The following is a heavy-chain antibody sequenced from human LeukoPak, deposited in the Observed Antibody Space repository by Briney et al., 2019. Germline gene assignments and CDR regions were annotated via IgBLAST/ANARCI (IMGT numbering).Heavy chain of an antibody. D-gene: IGHD2-2*01. CDR1: GGPISRGTYY. Sequence: PSETLSLTCTVSGGPISRGTYYWRWIRQTAEKGLEWIGRIYATGNTKYHPSLKGRVTISLDTSKNQFSLILTSVTAADTAVYYCARAGDVVVVPPTAYLPPRYYMDVWGKGTSVTVSS. CDR3: ARAGDVVVVPPTAYLPPRYYMDV. CDR2: IYATGNT. J-gene: IGHJ6*03. V-gene: IGHV4-61*02.